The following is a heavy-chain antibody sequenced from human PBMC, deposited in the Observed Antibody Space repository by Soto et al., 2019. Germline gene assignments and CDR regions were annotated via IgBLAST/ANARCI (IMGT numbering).Heavy chain of an antibody. CDR3: ARGPAGDKVDY. D-gene: IGHD7-27*01. Sequence: HVQLQESGPGLVKPSETLSLTCTFSGGSISNVNYCWSWIRQSPDKGLEWIGQMYDGGSTYNNPSRKSRVTIAVDTSTNQFSLKLSSVSAADPAVYYCARGPAGDKVDYWGQGTLVTVSS. J-gene: IGHJ4*02. CDR2: MYDGGST. CDR1: GGSISNVNYC. V-gene: IGHV4-30-4*01.